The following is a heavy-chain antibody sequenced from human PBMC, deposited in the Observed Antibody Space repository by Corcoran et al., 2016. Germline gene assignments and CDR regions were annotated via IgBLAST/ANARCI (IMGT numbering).Heavy chain of an antibody. CDR3: ARGWDYMTTVTTNWFDP. CDR1: GGSFSGYY. Sequence: QVQLQQWGAGLLKPSETLSITCAVYGGSFSGYYWSWIRQTPGKGLEWIGEINHSGSTNYNPSLKSRVTISVDTSKNQFSLKLSAVTAADTAVYYCARGWDYMTTVTTNWFDPWGRGTLVTVSS. J-gene: IGHJ5*02. V-gene: IGHV4-34*01. CDR2: INHSGST. D-gene: IGHD4-4*01.